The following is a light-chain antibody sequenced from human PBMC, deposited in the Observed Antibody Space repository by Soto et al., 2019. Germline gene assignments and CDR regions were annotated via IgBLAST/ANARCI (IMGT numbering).Light chain of an antibody. V-gene: IGKV3D-20*01. J-gene: IGKJ2*03. CDR2: DAS. Sequence: EIVLTQSPATLSLSPGERDTLSCRASQSVSSSYLAWYQQKPGLAPRLLIYDASSSATGILGRFSGGGSGTDFTLAFRSLEPEEFDGYYCQQYGSSAYRFGQAAKLEIK. CDR3: QQYGSSAYR. CDR1: QSVSSSY.